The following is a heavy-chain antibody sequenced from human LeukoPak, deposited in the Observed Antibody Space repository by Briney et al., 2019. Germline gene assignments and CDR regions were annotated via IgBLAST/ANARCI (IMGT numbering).Heavy chain of an antibody. CDR3: ARANDYYYYYMDV. Sequence: SETLSLTCAVYGGSFSGYYWSWIRQPPGKGLEWIGEINHSGSTNYNPSLKSRVTISVDTSKNQFSLKLSSVTAADTAVYYCARANDYYYYYMDVWGKGTTVTVSS. J-gene: IGHJ6*03. CDR1: GGSFSGYY. CDR2: INHSGST. V-gene: IGHV4-34*01.